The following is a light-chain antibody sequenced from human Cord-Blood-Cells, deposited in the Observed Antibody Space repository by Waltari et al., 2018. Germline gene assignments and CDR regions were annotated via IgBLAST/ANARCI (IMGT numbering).Light chain of an antibody. V-gene: IGKV3-20*01. CDR3: QQYGSSPKVT. CDR2: GAS. Sequence: EIVLTQSPGTLSLSPGERATLSCRASQSVSSSYLAWYHQKPGQAPRLLIYGASSRATSIPDRFSGSGSGTDFTLTISRLEPEDFAVYYCQQYGSSPKVTFGQGTRLEIK. J-gene: IGKJ5*01. CDR1: QSVSSSY.